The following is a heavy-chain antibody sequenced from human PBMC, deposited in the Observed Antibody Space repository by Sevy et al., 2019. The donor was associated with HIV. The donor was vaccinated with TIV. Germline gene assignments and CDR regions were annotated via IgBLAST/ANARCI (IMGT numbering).Heavy chain of an antibody. CDR1: GGSISSFY. CDR3: ARGQYSYGYWREFDY. V-gene: IGHV4-59*01. D-gene: IGHD5-18*01. Sequence: SETVSLTCTVSGGSISSFYWSWIRQPPGKGLEWIGYIYYSGNTNYSPSLKSRVTISLDTSNNQFSLNLSSVTAADTAVNYCARGQYSYGYWREFDYWGLGTLVTVSS. J-gene: IGHJ4*02. CDR2: IYYSGNT.